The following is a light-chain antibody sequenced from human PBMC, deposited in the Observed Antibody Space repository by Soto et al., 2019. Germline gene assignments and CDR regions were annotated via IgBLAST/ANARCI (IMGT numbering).Light chain of an antibody. CDR1: QDLRTW. CDR2: GAS. V-gene: IGKV1-12*02. CDR3: QQSISFPWT. Sequence: DIQMSQSPSSVSASVGDRVTITCRASQDLRTWLAWYQQKPGKAPELLIYGASSLQSAVPSRFSGSGSGTDFTLIISSLQPEDFATYYCQQSISFPWTFGQGTKVEI. J-gene: IGKJ1*01.